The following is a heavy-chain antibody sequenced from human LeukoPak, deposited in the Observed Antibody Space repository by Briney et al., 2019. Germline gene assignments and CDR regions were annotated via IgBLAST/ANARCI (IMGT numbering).Heavy chain of an antibody. CDR2: MHYSGST. V-gene: IGHV4-39*07. D-gene: IGHD6-19*01. CDR3: CGSGWFAGPFGY. J-gene: IGHJ4*02. CDR1: GGSITKNGYY. Sequence: KSSETLSLTRSVSGGSITKNGYYWGWIRQSPETGLEWIGSMHYSGSTYYNPSLNSRVTISVDASKNQFSLKLTSVTAADTAVYYCCGSGWFAGPFGYWGQGALVTVSS.